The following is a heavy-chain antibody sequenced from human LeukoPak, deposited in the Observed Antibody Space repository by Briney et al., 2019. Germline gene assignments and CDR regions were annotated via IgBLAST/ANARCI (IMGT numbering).Heavy chain of an antibody. V-gene: IGHV3-74*01. J-gene: IGHJ6*03. Sequence: QSGGSLRLSCAASGFTFSSYWMHWVRQAPGKGLVWVSRINSDGSSTSYADSVKGRFTISRDNAKNSLYLQMNSLRAEDTALYYCAKDIQAVAGTSGGRYYYYYYMDVWGKGTTVTISS. CDR1: GFTFSSYW. CDR2: INSDGSST. D-gene: IGHD6-19*01. CDR3: AKDIQAVAGTSGGRYYYYYYMDV.